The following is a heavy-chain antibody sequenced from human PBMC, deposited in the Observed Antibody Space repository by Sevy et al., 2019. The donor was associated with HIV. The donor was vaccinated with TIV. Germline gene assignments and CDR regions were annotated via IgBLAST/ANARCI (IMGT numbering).Heavy chain of an antibody. J-gene: IGHJ6*02. CDR1: GGTFSRYA. V-gene: IGHV1-69*04. Sequence: ASVKVSCKASGGTFSRYAISWVRQAPGQGLEWMGRIIPILGIANYAQKFQGRVTITADKSTSTAYMELSSLRSEDTAVYYCAREEPDIVVVPAAGTYRMDDWGQGTTVTVSS. D-gene: IGHD2-2*01. CDR3: AREEPDIVVVPAAGTYRMDD. CDR2: IIPILGIA.